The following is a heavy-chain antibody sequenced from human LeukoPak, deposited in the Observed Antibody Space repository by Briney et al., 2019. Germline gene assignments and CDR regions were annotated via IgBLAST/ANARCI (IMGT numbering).Heavy chain of an antibody. Sequence: ASVKVSFKASGYTFTSYYMHWVRQAPGQGLEWMGIINPSGGSTSYAQKFQGRVTMTRDTSTTTAYMELSRLTSDDTAVYYCARVVAATRIDYWGQGTLVTVSS. V-gene: IGHV1-46*01. CDR2: INPSGGST. D-gene: IGHD2-15*01. J-gene: IGHJ4*02. CDR3: ARVVAATRIDY. CDR1: GYTFTSYY.